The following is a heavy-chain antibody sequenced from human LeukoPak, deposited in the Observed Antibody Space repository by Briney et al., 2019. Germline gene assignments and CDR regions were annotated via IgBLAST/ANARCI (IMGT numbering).Heavy chain of an antibody. CDR2: IYHTRST. D-gene: IGHD6-25*01. V-gene: IGHV4-59*01. Sequence: ASETLSLTCTVSGGSISSYYWSWIRQPPGKGLEWIANIYHTRSTNYNPSLSSRVTISIDTAKNQFSLKLTSVTAADTAVYYCARRGRNSSGWQDYLWGQGTLVTVSS. CDR1: GGSISSYY. CDR3: ARRGRNSSGWQDYL. J-gene: IGHJ4*02.